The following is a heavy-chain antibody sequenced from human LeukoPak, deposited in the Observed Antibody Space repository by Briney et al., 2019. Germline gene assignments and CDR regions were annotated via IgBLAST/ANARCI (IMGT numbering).Heavy chain of an antibody. J-gene: IGHJ3*02. V-gene: IGHV3-7*01. Sequence: GGSLRLSCAASRFTFSSYWMSWVRQAPGKGLEWVANIKQDGSEKYYVDSVKGRFTISRDNAKNSLYLQMNSLRAEDTAVYYCARGVAGPRTFDIWGQGTMVTVSS. D-gene: IGHD6-19*01. CDR1: RFTFSSYW. CDR3: ARGVAGPRTFDI. CDR2: IKQDGSEK.